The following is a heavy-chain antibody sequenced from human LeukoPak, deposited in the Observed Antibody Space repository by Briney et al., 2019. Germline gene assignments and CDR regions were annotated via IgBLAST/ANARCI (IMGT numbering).Heavy chain of an antibody. J-gene: IGHJ6*03. CDR1: GFTFSSYA. D-gene: IGHD6-6*01. CDR3: AKGRAARRGFYYYDYKDV. Sequence: GGSLRLSSAASGFTFSSYARSWVRQAPGKGLEWVSALSGSGGSTYYADSVKGRFTISRDNSKNTLYLQMNSLRAEDTAVYYCAKGRAARRGFYYYDYKDVWGKGATGTVSS. V-gene: IGHV3-23*01. CDR2: LSGSGGST.